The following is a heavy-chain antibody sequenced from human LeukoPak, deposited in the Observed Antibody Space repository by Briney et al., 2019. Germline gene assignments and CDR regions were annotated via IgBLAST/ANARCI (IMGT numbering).Heavy chain of an antibody. J-gene: IGHJ6*04. CDR2: IYYSGST. V-gene: IGHV4-59*08. CDR3: ARQGGFASSAGV. Sequence: PSETLSLTCTVPGGSSTSYYWSWLRQPPGKGLEWIGYIYYSGSTNYNPSLKSRVTISVDTSKNQFSLKLSSVTAADTAVYFCARQGGFASSAGVWGKGTTVTVSS. D-gene: IGHD1-26*01. CDR1: GGSSTSYY.